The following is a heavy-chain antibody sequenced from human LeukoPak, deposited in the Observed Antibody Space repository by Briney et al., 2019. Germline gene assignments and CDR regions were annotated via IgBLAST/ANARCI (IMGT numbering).Heavy chain of an antibody. Sequence: SETLSLTCTVSGGSISSSSYYWGWIRQPPGKGLEWIGSIYYSGSTYYNPSLKSRVTISVDTSKNQFSLKLSSVTAADTALYYCARDPYGPSGSFDYWGQGTLVTVSS. CDR3: ARDPYGPSGSFDY. CDR1: GGSISSSSYY. CDR2: IYYSGST. V-gene: IGHV4-39*07. J-gene: IGHJ4*02. D-gene: IGHD3-10*01.